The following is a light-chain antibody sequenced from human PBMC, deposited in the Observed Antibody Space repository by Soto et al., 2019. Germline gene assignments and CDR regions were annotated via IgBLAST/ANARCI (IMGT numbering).Light chain of an antibody. J-gene: IGLJ1*01. CDR3: QSYDSSLSGRV. Sequence: QSVLTQPPSVSGAPGQRVTISCTGSSSNIGAGYDVHWYQQLPGTAPKPLIYGTSNRPSGVPDRFSGSKSGTSASLAITGRQAEDEADYYCQSYDSSLSGRVFGTGTKLTVL. V-gene: IGLV1-40*01. CDR1: SSNIGAGYD. CDR2: GTS.